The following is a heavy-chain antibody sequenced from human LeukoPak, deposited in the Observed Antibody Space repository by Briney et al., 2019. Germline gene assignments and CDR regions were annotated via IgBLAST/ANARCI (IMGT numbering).Heavy chain of an antibody. V-gene: IGHV3-21*04. CDR3: ARGGTFWSGYYTLYFDY. CDR2: ISSSSSYI. J-gene: IGHJ4*02. D-gene: IGHD3-3*01. CDR1: GFTFSSYS. Sequence: PGGSLRLSCAASGFTFSSYSMNWVRQAPGKGLEWVSSISSSSSYIYYADSVKGRFTISRDNAKNSLYLQMNSLRAEDTAVYYCARGGTFWSGYYTLYFDYWGQGTLVTVSS.